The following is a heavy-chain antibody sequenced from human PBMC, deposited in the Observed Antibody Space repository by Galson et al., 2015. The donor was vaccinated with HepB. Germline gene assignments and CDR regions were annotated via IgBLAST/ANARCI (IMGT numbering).Heavy chain of an antibody. CDR2: IYYSGST. D-gene: IGHD2-15*01. V-gene: IGHV4-39*01. CDR1: GGSISSSSYY. J-gene: IGHJ4*02. CDR3: ARHKPDTLHSGGSCYYFDY. Sequence: SETLSLTCAVSGGSISSSSYYWGWIRQPPGKGLEWIGSIYYSGSTYYNPSLKSRVTISVDTSKNQFSLKLSSVTAADTAVYYCARHKPDTLHSGGSCYYFDYWGQGTLVTVYS.